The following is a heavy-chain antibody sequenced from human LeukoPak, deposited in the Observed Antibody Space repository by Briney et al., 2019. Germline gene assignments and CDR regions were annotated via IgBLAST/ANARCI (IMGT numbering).Heavy chain of an antibody. V-gene: IGHV3-21*01. CDR3: ARSDGPTDAFDI. J-gene: IGHJ3*02. Sequence: GGALRLSCTVSGFTFSSYSMNWVRQAPGKGLEWISSISGSSTYTLYTESVKGRFTISRDNAKNSLYLQMNSLRAEDTAVYYCARSDGPTDAFDIWGRGTMVTLSS. D-gene: IGHD4/OR15-4a*01. CDR1: GFTFSSYS. CDR2: ISGSSTYT.